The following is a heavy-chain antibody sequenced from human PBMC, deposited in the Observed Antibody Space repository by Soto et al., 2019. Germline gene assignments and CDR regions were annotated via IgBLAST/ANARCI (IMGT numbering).Heavy chain of an antibody. CDR1: GVSFSDSA. Sequence: QVQLAQSGAEVRSPGSSVKVSCRASGVSFSDSAFSWLRQAPGQGLEWVGGIIPMFAATKYAQAFQGRVTITAYASTRSVYLALSSLTSDDSAVYFCARGGIVAVPSALSSYDDYTNYRFDSWGQGTLVSVS. D-gene: IGHD4-4*01. CDR3: ARGGIVAVPSALSSYDDYTNYRFDS. CDR2: IIPMFAAT. J-gene: IGHJ4*02. V-gene: IGHV1-69*01.